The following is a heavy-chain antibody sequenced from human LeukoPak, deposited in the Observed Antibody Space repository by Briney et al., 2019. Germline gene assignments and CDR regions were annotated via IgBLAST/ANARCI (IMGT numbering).Heavy chain of an antibody. V-gene: IGHV1-69*06. D-gene: IGHD5-12*01. Sequence: SVKVSCKASGGTFSSYAISWVRQAPGQGLEWMGRIIPIFGTANHAQKFQGRVTITADKSTSTAYMELSSLRSEDTAVYYCARGDIVATIPFDYWGQGTLVTVSS. CDR3: ARGDIVATIPFDY. CDR2: IIPIFGTA. J-gene: IGHJ4*02. CDR1: GGTFSSYA.